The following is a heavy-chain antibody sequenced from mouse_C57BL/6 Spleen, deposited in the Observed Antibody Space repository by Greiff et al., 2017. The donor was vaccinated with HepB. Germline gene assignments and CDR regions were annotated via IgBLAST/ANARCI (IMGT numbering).Heavy chain of an antibody. Sequence: EVKLVESGPVLVKPGASVKMSCKASGYTFTDYYMNWVKQSHGKSLEWIGVINPYNGGTSYNQKFKGKATLTVDKSSSTAYMELNSLTSEDSAVYYCARREANWGFAYWGQGTLVTVSA. V-gene: IGHV1-19*01. D-gene: IGHD4-1*01. J-gene: IGHJ3*01. CDR2: INPYNGGT. CDR3: ARREANWGFAY. CDR1: GYTFTDYY.